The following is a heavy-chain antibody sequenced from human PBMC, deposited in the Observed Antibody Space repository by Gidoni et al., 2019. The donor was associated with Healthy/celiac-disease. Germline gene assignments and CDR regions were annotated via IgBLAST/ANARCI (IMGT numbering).Heavy chain of an antibody. CDR3: ARDIFPRHLTGYTLDY. J-gene: IGHJ4*02. V-gene: IGHV3-11*01. CDR1: GFTFRDYY. Sequence: VQLVESGGGLVKPGGSLRPSCAASGFTFRDYYMSWLRQAPGKGLEWVSYISSSGSTIYYADSVKSRFTISRDNAKNSLYLQMNSLRAEDTAVYYCARDIFPRHLTGYTLDYWGQGTLVTVSS. CDR2: ISSSGSTI. D-gene: IGHD3-9*01.